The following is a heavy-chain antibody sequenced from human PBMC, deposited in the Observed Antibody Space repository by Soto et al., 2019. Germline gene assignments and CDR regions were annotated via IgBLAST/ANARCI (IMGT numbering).Heavy chain of an antibody. J-gene: IGHJ5*01. CDR3: ARDILSGGAYPDS. D-gene: IGHD3-10*01. CDR2: ISSGSSYI. CDR1: GFTFSTYT. Sequence: GGSLRLSCAASGFTFSTYTMNWVRQSPGKGLEWISSISSGSSYIYYAGSVKGRFTISRDNAKNSLFLQMNSLRADDTAVYYCARDILSGGAYPDSWGQGTKVTVSS. V-gene: IGHV3-21*01.